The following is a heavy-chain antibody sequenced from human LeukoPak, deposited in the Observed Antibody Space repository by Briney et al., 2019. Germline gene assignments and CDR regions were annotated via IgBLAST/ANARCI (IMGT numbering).Heavy chain of an antibody. J-gene: IGHJ5*02. V-gene: IGHV3-43*02. CDR2: ISGDGGST. D-gene: IGHD6-19*01. CDR3: AKNPQDSSGWYPWFDP. CDR1: GLTFDDNA. Sequence: GESLRLSCAASGLTFDDNAMHWDRQAPGKGLEWVSLISGDGGSTYYADSVKGRFTISRDNSKNSLYLQMNSLRTEDTALYYCAKNPQDSSGWYPWFDPWGQGTLVTVSS.